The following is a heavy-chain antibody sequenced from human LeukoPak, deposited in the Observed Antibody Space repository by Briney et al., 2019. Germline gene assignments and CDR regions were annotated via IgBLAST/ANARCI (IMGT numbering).Heavy chain of an antibody. CDR3: ATIGGDYVSFDN. CDR1: EFTVSSNY. CDR2: IYSGGST. D-gene: IGHD4-17*01. V-gene: IGHV3-53*04. Sequence: GGSLRLSCAASEFTVSSNYMNWVRQAPGKGLEWVSVIYSGGSTYYADSVKGRFTISRHNSKNTLYLQMNSLRGEDTAVYYCATIGGDYVSFDNWGQGTLVTVTS. J-gene: IGHJ4*02.